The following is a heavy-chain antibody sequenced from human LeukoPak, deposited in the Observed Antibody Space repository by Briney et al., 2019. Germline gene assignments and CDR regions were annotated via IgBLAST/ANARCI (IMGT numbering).Heavy chain of an antibody. CDR3: ARGPLYGGDAFDI. V-gene: IGHV3-53*04. CDR2: IYSGGST. Sequence: GGSLRLSCAASGFTVSSNYMSWVRQAPGKGLEWVSVIYSGGSTYYADSVKGRFTISRHNPKNTLYLQMNSLRAEDTAVYYCARGPLYGGDAFDIWGQGTMVTVSS. J-gene: IGHJ3*02. CDR1: GFTVSSNY. D-gene: IGHD4-23*01.